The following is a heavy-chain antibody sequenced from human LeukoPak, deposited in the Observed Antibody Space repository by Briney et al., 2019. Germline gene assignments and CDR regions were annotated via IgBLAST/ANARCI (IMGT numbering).Heavy chain of an antibody. CDR3: AREDPYKENKSY. J-gene: IGHJ4*02. Sequence: ASVKVSCKASGGTFSSYAISWVRQAPGQGLEWMGRISAYNGNTNYAQKLQGRVTMTTDTSTSTAYMELRSLRSDDTAVYYCAREDPYKENKSYWGQGTLVTVSS. CDR2: ISAYNGNT. CDR1: GGTFSSYA. V-gene: IGHV1-18*01. D-gene: IGHD1-14*01.